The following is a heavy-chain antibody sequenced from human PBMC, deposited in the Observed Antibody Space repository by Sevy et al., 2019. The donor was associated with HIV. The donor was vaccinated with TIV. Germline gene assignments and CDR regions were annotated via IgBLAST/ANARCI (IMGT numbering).Heavy chain of an antibody. CDR3: ARDGCSYGFRWGVDY. Sequence: GGSLRLSCAASGFTFSSYAMHWVRQAPGKGLEWVAVISYDGSNKYYADSVKGRFTISRDNSKNTLYLQMNSLRAEDTAVYYCARDGCSYGFRWGVDYWGQGTLVTVSS. CDR2: ISYDGSNK. J-gene: IGHJ4*02. CDR1: GFTFSSYA. V-gene: IGHV3-30-3*01. D-gene: IGHD5-18*01.